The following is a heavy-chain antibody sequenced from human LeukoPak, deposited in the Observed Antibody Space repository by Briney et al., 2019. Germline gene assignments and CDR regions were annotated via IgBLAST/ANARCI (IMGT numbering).Heavy chain of an antibody. CDR3: ARDGCSGGSCYYFDY. CDR1: GFTFSSYG. Sequence: HPGGTLRLSCAASGFTFSSYGMSWVRQAPGKGLEWVSAISGSGGSTYYADSVKGRFTISRDNSKNTLYLQMNSLRSDDTAVYYCARDGCSGGSCYYFDYWGQGTLVTVSS. D-gene: IGHD2-15*01. J-gene: IGHJ4*02. V-gene: IGHV3-23*01. CDR2: ISGSGGST.